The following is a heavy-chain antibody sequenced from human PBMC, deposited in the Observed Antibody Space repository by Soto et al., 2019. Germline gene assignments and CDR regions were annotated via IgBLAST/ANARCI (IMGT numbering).Heavy chain of an antibody. V-gene: IGHV4-59*01. J-gene: IGHJ4*02. Sequence: LSLTCTISGGSINNYFWIWMRQPPGKGLEWIGYIHYTGYTNSNPSLKSRVTISVDTSNNQFSLKLTSVGAADTAVYYCARGGDTSDATGVFDYWGLGTLVTVSS. CDR2: IHYTGYT. CDR3: ARGGDTSDATGVFDY. CDR1: GGSINNYF. D-gene: IGHD6-19*01.